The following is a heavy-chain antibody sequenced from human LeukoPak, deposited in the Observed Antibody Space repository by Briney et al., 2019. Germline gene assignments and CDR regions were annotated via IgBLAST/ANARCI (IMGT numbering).Heavy chain of an antibody. D-gene: IGHD3-10*01. CDR3: ARTILWFGELLTEDWYFDL. CDR1: GGTFSSYA. CDR2: IIPIFGTA. V-gene: IGHV1-69*06. J-gene: IGHJ2*01. Sequence: SVKVSCKASGGTFSSYAISWVRQAPGQGLEWMGGIIPIFGTANYAQKFQGRVTIAADKSTSTAYMELSSLRSEDTAVYYCARTILWFGELLTEDWYFDLWGRGTLVTVSS.